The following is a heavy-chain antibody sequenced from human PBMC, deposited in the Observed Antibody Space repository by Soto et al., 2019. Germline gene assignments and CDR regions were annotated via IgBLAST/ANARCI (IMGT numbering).Heavy chain of an antibody. CDR3: ARRLDDTVDTFFYWFDP. Sequence: QVQLQESGPRLVKPSQTLSLTCTVSGGSINTGGYYWGWIRQLPGEGLEWIGDVFYTGTAFYNPSLKSRSAISIDTSANQFFLQMSSVTAADTAIYYCARRLDDTVDTFFYWFDPWGQGILVTVSS. CDR2: VFYTGTA. V-gene: IGHV4-31*03. D-gene: IGHD3-9*01. J-gene: IGHJ5*02. CDR1: GGSINTGGYY.